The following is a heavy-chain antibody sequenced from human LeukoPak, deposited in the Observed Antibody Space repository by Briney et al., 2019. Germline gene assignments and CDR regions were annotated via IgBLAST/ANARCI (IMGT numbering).Heavy chain of an antibody. CDR3: ASFGAVTTFDY. J-gene: IGHJ4*02. Sequence: SVKVSCKASGGTFSSYAISWVRQAPGQGLEWMGRIIPILGIANYAQKFQGRVTITADKSTSTAYMELNSLRSEDTAVYYCASFGAVTTFDYWGQGTLVTVSS. CDR1: GGTFSSYA. D-gene: IGHD4-17*01. V-gene: IGHV1-69*04. CDR2: IIPILGIA.